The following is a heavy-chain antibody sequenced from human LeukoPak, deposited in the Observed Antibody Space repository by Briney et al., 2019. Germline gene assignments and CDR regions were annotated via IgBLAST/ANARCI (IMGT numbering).Heavy chain of an antibody. CDR2: IYSGGST. D-gene: IGHD3-10*01. V-gene: IGHV3-66*01. CDR3: ARAQLLWFGAALDAFDI. CDR1: GFTVSSNY. Sequence: PGGSLRLSCAASGFTVSSNYMSWVRQAPGKGLEWVSVIYSGGSTYYADSVKGRFTISRDNSKNTLYLQMNSLRAEDTAVYYCARAQLLWFGAALDAFDIWGQGTMVTVSS. J-gene: IGHJ3*02.